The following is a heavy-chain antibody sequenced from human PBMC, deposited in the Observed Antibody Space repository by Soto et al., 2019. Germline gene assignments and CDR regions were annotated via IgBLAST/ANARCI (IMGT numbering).Heavy chain of an antibody. Sequence: GGSLRLSCAASGFTFSSYGMHWVRQAPGKGLEWVAVIWYDGSNKYYADSVKGRFTISRDNSKNKLYLQMNSLRAEDTAVYYCARDRGEPMVRGVITWFDPWGQGTLVTVSS. CDR1: GFTFSSYG. CDR2: IWYDGSNK. CDR3: ARDRGEPMVRGVITWFDP. D-gene: IGHD3-10*01. V-gene: IGHV3-33*01. J-gene: IGHJ5*02.